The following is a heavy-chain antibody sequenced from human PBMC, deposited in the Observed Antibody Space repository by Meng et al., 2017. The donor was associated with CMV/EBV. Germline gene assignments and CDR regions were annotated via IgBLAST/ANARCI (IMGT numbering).Heavy chain of an antibody. D-gene: IGHD3-3*01. V-gene: IGHV4-39*01. J-gene: IGHJ3*02. CDR3: ARPRGDGDLFDAFDI. CDR2: ICYNGNT. CDR1: GVSITTSDSY. Sequence: SETLSLTCTVSGVSITTSDSYWGWIRQAPGKGLEWIGSICYNGNTYYNPSLKSRVTTSVDTSKNQLSLKLTSVTATDTALYYCARPRGDGDLFDAFDIWGPGTVVTVSS.